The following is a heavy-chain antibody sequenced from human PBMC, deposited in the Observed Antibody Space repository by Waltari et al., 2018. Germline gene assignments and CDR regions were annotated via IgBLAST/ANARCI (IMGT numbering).Heavy chain of an antibody. J-gene: IGHJ5*02. CDR2: INHSGST. Sequence: QWGAGLLKPSETLSLTCAVYGGSFSGYYWSWIRQPPGKGLEWIGEINHSGSTNYNPSLKSRVTISVDTSKNQFSLKLSSVTAADTAVYYCARARRDIVVVPAAPGWFDPWGQGTLVTVSS. V-gene: IGHV4-34*01. CDR3: ARARRDIVVVPAAPGWFDP. CDR1: GGSFSGYY. D-gene: IGHD2-2*01.